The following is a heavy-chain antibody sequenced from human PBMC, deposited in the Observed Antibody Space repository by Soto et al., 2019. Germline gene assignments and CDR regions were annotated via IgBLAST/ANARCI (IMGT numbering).Heavy chain of an antibody. V-gene: IGHV1-2*04. J-gene: IGHJ6*03. D-gene: IGHD3-3*01. CDR3: ARHDYQYYDFWSGYGEVAGYYMDV. Sequence: ASVKVSCKASGYTFTGYYMHWVRQAPGQGLEWMGWINPNSGGTNYAQKFQGWVTMTRDTSISTAYMELSRLRSDDTAVYYCARHDYQYYDFWSGYGEVAGYYMDVWGKGTTVTVSS. CDR2: INPNSGGT. CDR1: GYTFTGYY.